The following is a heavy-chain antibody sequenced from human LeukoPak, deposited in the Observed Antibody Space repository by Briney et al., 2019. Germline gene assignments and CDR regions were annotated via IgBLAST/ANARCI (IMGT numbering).Heavy chain of an antibody. CDR3: ARAAAAGKALYYYYYMDV. CDR2: INHSGST. J-gene: IGHJ6*03. Sequence: SETLSLTCAVYGGSFSGYYWSWIRQPPGKGLEWIGEINHSGSTNYNPCLKSRVTISVDTSKNQFSLKLSSVTAADTAVYYCARAAAAGKALYYYYYMDVWGKGTTVTVSS. V-gene: IGHV4-34*01. D-gene: IGHD6-13*01. CDR1: GGSFSGYY.